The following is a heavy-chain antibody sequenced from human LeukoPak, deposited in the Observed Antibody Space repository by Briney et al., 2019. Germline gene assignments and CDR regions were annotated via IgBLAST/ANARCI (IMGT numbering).Heavy chain of an antibody. CDR1: GYSFTSYW. CDR2: IYPGDSDT. CDR3: ARRIVGIYDSSGYSHDAFDI. Sequence: PGESLKISCKGSGYSFTSYWIGWVRQMPGKGLEWMGIIYPGDSDTRYSPSFQGQVTISADKSISTAYLQWSSLKASDTAMYYCARRIVGIYDSSGYSHDAFDIWGQGTMVTVSS. D-gene: IGHD3-22*01. V-gene: IGHV5-51*01. J-gene: IGHJ3*02.